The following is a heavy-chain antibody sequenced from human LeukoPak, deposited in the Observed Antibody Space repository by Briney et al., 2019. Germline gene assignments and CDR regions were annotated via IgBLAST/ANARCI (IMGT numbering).Heavy chain of an antibody. CDR3: ARDYCSSTSCLFDY. CDR2: INPNSGDT. D-gene: IGHD2-2*01. V-gene: IGHV1-2*06. J-gene: IGHJ4*02. Sequence: ASVKGSCKASGYTFTGYHMHWVRQAPGQGLEWMVRINPNSGDTNYAQKFQGRVTMTRDTSISTAYMELSRLRSDDTAVYYCARDYCSSTSCLFDYWGQGTLVTVSS. CDR1: GYTFTGYH.